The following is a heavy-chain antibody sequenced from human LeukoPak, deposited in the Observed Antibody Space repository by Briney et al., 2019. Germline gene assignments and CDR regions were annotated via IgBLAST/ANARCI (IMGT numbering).Heavy chain of an antibody. D-gene: IGHD2-15*01. V-gene: IGHV3-9*01. CDR1: GFTLDDYA. CDR3: ATLGY. Sequence: GRSLRLSCAASGFTLDDYAMHWVRQAPGKGLEWVSGISWNSGSIGYADSVKGRFTISRDNAKNSLYLQMNNLRAEDTALYYCATLGYWGQGTLVTVSS. J-gene: IGHJ4*02. CDR2: ISWNSGSI.